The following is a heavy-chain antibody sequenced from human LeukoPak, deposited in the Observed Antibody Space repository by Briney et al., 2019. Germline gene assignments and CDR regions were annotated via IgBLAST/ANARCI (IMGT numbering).Heavy chain of an antibody. CDR2: ISYDGSNK. Sequence: GGSLRLSCAASGFTFSSYAMHWVRQAPGKGLEGVAVISYDGSNKYYADSVKGRFTISRDNSKNTLYLQMNSLRAEDTAVYYCARKSGYSYGYLDYWGQGTLVTVSS. J-gene: IGHJ4*02. V-gene: IGHV3-30-3*01. D-gene: IGHD5-18*01. CDR1: GFTFSSYA. CDR3: ARKSGYSYGYLDY.